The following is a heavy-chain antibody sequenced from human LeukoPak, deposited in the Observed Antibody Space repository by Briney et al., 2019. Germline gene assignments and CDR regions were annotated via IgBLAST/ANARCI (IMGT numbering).Heavy chain of an antibody. V-gene: IGHV3-23*01. CDR2: ISGSGGVT. J-gene: IGHJ4*02. CDR1: GFTFGSYA. D-gene: IGHD6-19*01. CDR3: AKDRGPWYSSGCNDY. Sequence: PGGSLRLSCAASGFTFGSYAMNWVRQAPGKGLEWVSAISGSGGVTYYADSVKGRFTISRDNSKNTLYLQMNSLRAEDTAVYYCAKDRGPWYSSGCNDYWGQGTLVTVSS.